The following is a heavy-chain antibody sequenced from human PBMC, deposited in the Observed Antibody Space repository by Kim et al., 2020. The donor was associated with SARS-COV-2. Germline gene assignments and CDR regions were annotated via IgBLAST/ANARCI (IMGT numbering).Heavy chain of an antibody. J-gene: IGHJ1*01. V-gene: IGHV4-34*01. Sequence: SETLSLTCAVYGRSFSGFQWTWIRQTPGKGLEWIGEINHSGSTNYNPSLKSRVSMSVDTSKNQFSLRLTSVTAADTAVYYCARGAPGHWGQGTLVTVSS. CDR2: INHSGST. CDR3: ARGAPGH. CDR1: GRSFSGFQ.